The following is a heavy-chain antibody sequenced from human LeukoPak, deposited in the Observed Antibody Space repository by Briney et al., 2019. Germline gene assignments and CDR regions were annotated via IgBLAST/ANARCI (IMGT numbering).Heavy chain of an antibody. D-gene: IGHD2-21*01. Sequence: GGSLRLSCAASGFTVSTNYMNWVRQAPGKGLEWVSVIYGGGSTHYADSVKGRFTISRDNSKNTLYLQMNSLRAEDTAMYYCARDRHRPDIWGQGTMVTVSS. CDR1: GFTVSTNY. V-gene: IGHV3-53*01. CDR3: ARDRHRPDI. J-gene: IGHJ3*02. CDR2: IYGGGST.